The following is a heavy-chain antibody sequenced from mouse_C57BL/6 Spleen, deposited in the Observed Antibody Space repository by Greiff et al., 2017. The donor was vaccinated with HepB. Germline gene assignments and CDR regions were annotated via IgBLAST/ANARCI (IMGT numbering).Heavy chain of an antibody. J-gene: IGHJ2*01. Sequence: EVNVVESEGGLVQPGSSMKLSCTASGFTFSDYYMAWVRQVPEKGLEWVANINYDGSSTYYLDSLKSRFIISRDNAKNILYLQMSSLKSEDTATYYCAREGYYGPLDYWGQGTTLTVSS. CDR3: AREGYYGPLDY. V-gene: IGHV5-16*01. D-gene: IGHD1-1*01. CDR2: INYDGSST. CDR1: GFTFSDYY.